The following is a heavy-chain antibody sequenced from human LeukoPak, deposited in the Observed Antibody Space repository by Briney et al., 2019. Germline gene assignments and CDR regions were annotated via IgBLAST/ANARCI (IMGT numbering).Heavy chain of an antibody. D-gene: IGHD2-21*01. CDR2: ISHSDGTT. CDR1: GFTFSSYA. V-gene: IGHV3-23*01. Sequence: GGSLRLSCAGSGFTFSSYAMTWVRQAPGTGLEWVSSISHSDGTTYYADSVKGRFTFSRDNSKNTLFLQMNSLRAEDTAVYYCAKDLRHMMTDWGQGTLVTVSS. CDR3: AKDLRHMMTD. J-gene: IGHJ4*02.